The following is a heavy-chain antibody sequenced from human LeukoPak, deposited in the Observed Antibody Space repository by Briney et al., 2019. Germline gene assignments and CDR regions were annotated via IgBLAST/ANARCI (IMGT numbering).Heavy chain of an antibody. CDR1: SGSISSGDYY. D-gene: IGHD2-21*02. J-gene: IGHJ4*02. Sequence: SQTLSLTCTVSSGSISSGDYYWSWIRQPPRKGLEWIGYISYTGTTYYNPSLKSRVTISEDTSKNLFSLKLNSVTAADTAVYYCARLGTAPFDYWGRGTLVTVSS. CDR3: ARLGTAPFDY. V-gene: IGHV4-30-4*08. CDR2: ISYTGTT.